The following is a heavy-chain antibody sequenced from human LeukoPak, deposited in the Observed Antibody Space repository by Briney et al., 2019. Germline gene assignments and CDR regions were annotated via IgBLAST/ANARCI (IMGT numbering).Heavy chain of an antibody. V-gene: IGHV4-34*01. J-gene: IGHJ4*02. CDR1: GGSFSGYY. D-gene: IGHD2-2*01. Sequence: PSETLSLTCAVYGGSFSGYYWSWIRQPPGKGLEWIGEINHSGSTNYNPSRKSRVTISVDTSKNQFSLKLSSVTAADTAVYYCARKKRNCSSTSCYVYFDYWGQGTLVTVSP. CDR3: ARKKRNCSSTSCYVYFDY. CDR2: INHSGST.